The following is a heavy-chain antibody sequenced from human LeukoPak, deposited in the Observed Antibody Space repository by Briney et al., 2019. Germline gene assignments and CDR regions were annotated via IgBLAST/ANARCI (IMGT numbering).Heavy chain of an antibody. CDR1: GFTFSHYE. D-gene: IGHD5-12*01. Sequence: GGSLRLSCAASGFTFSHYEMNWLRQAPGKGLEFVSYISDGGTTTYYADSVRGRFIISRDNARQSVFLQMNNVRLEDTAVYYLARENARGGYDPYYFDAWGQGVLVTVSS. CDR2: ISDGGTTT. CDR3: ARENARGGYDPYYFDA. V-gene: IGHV3-48*03. J-gene: IGHJ4*02.